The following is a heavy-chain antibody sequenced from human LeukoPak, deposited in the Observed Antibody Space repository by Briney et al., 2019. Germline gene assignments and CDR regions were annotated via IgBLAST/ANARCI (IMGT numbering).Heavy chain of an antibody. CDR3: TRPTFVFGVVPDYYDYMDV. D-gene: IGHD3-3*01. CDR2: IRSKANSYAT. Sequence: GGSLRLSCAASGFTFSGSAMHCVRQASGKGLEWVGRIRSKANSYATAYAASVKGRFTISRDDSKNTAYLQMNSLKTEDTAVYYCTRPTFVFGVVPDYYDYMDVWSKGTTVTVSS. J-gene: IGHJ6*03. CDR1: GFTFSGSA. V-gene: IGHV3-73*01.